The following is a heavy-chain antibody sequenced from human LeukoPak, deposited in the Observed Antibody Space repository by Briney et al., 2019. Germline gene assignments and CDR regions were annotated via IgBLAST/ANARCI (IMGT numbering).Heavy chain of an antibody. CDR1: GGSISSYY. J-gene: IGHJ5*02. CDR2: IYYSGST. D-gene: IGHD2-15*01. CDR3: ARGGPRAAGYCSGGSCYGFDP. Sequence: SETLSLTCTVSGGSISSYYWSWIRQHPGKGLEWIGYIYYSGSTYYNPSLKSRVTISVDTSKNQFSLKLSSVTAADTAVYYCARGGPRAAGYCSGGSCYGFDPWGQGTLVTVSS. V-gene: IGHV4-59*06.